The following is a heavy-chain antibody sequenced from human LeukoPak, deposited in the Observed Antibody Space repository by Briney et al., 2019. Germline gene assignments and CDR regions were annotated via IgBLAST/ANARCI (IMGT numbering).Heavy chain of an antibody. D-gene: IGHD2-2*01. J-gene: IGHJ6*02. Sequence: PGGSLRPSCAASGFTFTSYWMHWVRQAPGKGLVWVSGINSDGTTTSYADSVKGRFTISGDNAKNTLYLQMNSLRAEDTAVYYCARCGTSCYYGMDVWGQGTTVTVSS. CDR2: INSDGTTT. V-gene: IGHV3-74*01. CDR1: GFTFTSYW. CDR3: ARCGTSCYYGMDV.